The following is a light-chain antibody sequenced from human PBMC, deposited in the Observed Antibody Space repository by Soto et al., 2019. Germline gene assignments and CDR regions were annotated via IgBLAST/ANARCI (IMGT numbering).Light chain of an antibody. V-gene: IGKV3-20*01. J-gene: IGKJ4*01. CDR1: QSVSSSY. Sequence: EIVLTQSPGTLSLSAGERATLSCRASQSVSSSYLAWYQQKPGQAPKLLIYGVSNRATAIPDRFSGSGSGTDFTLTISRLEPEDFAVYYCQHCGSSPRTFGGGTKLEIK. CDR2: GVS. CDR3: QHCGSSPRT.